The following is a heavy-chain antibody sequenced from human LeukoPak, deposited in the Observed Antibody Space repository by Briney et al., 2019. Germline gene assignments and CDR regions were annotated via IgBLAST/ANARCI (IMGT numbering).Heavy chain of an antibody. V-gene: IGHV3-7*01. CDR3: VPQCGRPI. D-gene: IGHD6-19*01. Sequence: GGSLRLSCAASGFIVNYYYMSWVRQAPGKGLEWVANINEDGSVKDYVDSVKGRFTISRDNAKNSLYPQMNSLRAEDTAVYYCVPQCGRPIWGQGTKLTVSS. CDR1: GFIVNYYY. J-gene: IGHJ3*02. CDR2: INEDGSVK.